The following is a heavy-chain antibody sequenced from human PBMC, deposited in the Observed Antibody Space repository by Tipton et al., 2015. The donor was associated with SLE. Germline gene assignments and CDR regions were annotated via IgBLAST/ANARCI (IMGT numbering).Heavy chain of an antibody. Sequence: TLSLTCSVSGGSIISSSYSWGWIRQSPGKGLEWIGTISYSGSSYYNPSLRSRVTISIDTSKNQLSLKLSSVTAADTAVYYCARGSDGEYVRYFDVWGPGTLVTVSS. CDR2: ISYSGSS. CDR3: ARGSDGEYVRYFDV. J-gene: IGHJ2*01. CDR1: GGSIISSSYS. V-gene: IGHV4-39*07. D-gene: IGHD4-17*01.